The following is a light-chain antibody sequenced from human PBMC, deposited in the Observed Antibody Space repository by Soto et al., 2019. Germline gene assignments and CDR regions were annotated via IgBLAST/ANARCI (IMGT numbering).Light chain of an antibody. J-gene: IGKJ5*01. V-gene: IGKV1-5*03. Sequence: DIQMTQSPSTLSGSVGDRVTITCRASQTISSWLAWYQQKPGKAPKLLIYKASTLKSGVPSRFSGSGSGTEFTLTISSLQPDDFATYYCQQYKSYSLTFGGGTRLEI. CDR1: QTISSW. CDR2: KAS. CDR3: QQYKSYSLT.